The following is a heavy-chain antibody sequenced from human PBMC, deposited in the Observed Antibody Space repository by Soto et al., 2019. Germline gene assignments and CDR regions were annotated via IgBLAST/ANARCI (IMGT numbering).Heavy chain of an antibody. J-gene: IGHJ4*02. Sequence: SVKVSCKASGGTFSSSSISWVRQAPGQGLEWMGGIIPIFGTANYTQKFQGRVTITADESTSTAYMELSSLSSDDTAVYYCARKPGVVVSPSPFDYWGQGTLVTVSS. CDR1: GGTFSSSS. CDR3: ARKPGVVVSPSPFDY. V-gene: IGHV1-69*13. D-gene: IGHD3-22*01. CDR2: IIPIFGTA.